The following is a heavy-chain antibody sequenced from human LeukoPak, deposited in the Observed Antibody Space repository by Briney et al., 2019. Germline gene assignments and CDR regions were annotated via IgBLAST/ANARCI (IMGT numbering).Heavy chain of an antibody. CDR2: ISSSSSYT. J-gene: IGHJ6*04. CDR3: ARDQHGDYPRSYYYYYGMDV. CDR1: GFTFSDYY. V-gene: IGHV3-11*06. Sequence: GGSLRLSCAASGFTFSDYYMSWIRQAPGKGLEWVSYISSSSSYTNYADSVKGRFTISRDNSKNTLYLQMNSLRAEDTAVYYCARDQHGDYPRSYYYYYGMDVWGKGTTVTVSS. D-gene: IGHD4-17*01.